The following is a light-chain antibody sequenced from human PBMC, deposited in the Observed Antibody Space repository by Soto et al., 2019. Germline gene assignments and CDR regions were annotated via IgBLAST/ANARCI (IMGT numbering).Light chain of an antibody. CDR2: AAS. Sequence: DLQMNKSPSTLSASIGDSATITGRASQSISSYLNWYQQKPGKAPKLLIYAASNLETGVPSRFSGSGSGTDFTFTISSLQPEETATYYCQQYDNLPLTVGGGTKVAI. J-gene: IGKJ4*01. CDR1: QSISSY. CDR3: QQYDNLPLT. V-gene: IGKV1-33*01.